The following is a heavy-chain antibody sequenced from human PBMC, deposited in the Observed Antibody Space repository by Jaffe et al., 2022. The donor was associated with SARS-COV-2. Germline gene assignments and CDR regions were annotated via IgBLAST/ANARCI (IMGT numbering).Heavy chain of an antibody. V-gene: IGHV2-5*02. Sequence: QITLKESGPTLVKPTQTLTLTCTFSGFSLSTSGVGVGWIRQPPGKALEWLALIYWDDDKRYSPSLKSRLTITKDTSKNQVVLTMTNMDPVDTATYYCAHRKFEFITMVRGDGGYWYFDLWGRGTLVTVSS. D-gene: IGHD3-10*01. CDR3: AHRKFEFITMVRGDGGYWYFDL. CDR1: GFSLSTSGVG. CDR2: IYWDDDK. J-gene: IGHJ2*01.